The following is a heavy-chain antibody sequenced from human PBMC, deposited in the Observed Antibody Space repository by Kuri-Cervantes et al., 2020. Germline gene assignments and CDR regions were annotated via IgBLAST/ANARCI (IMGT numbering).Heavy chain of an antibody. J-gene: IGHJ5*02. CDR2: ISIYNGHT. CDR1: GYAFINHG. D-gene: IGHD5-12*01. V-gene: IGHV1-18*01. Sequence: ASVKVSCKASGYAFINHGITWVRQAPGQGLEWMGWISIYNGHTNYAQKFQDRVTMTTDTSTSTAYMELTSLTSDDTAVYYCARDRIVATIVWGPEVKVDDDNWFDPWGQGTLVTVSS. CDR3: ARDRIVATIVWGPEVKVDDDNWFDP.